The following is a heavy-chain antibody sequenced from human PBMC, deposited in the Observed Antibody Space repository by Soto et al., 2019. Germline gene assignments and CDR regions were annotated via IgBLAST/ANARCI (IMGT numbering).Heavy chain of an antibody. CDR3: TTYCNASKGFDY. J-gene: IGHJ4*02. CDR2: IRSRDSDYAT. V-gene: IGHV3-73*01. D-gene: IGHD2-21*02. Sequence: EVQLVESGGGLVHPGGSLKLSCTVSGFTFSGSVMHWVRQAPGKGLEWLGRIRSRDSDYATSYAESVKGRVTISRDDSKNTAYLQVTSLKIEDTALYYCTTYCNASKGFDYWGQGTLVTVSS. CDR1: GFTFSGSV.